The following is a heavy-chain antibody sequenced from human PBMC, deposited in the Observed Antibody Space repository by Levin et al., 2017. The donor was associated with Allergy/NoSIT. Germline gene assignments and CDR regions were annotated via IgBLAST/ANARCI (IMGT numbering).Heavy chain of an antibody. CDR2: IYYSGST. V-gene: IGHV4-30-4*01. J-gene: IGHJ6*02. D-gene: IGHD1-14*01. CDR1: GGSISSGDYY. CDR3: ASGGAYNRPIGRYYGMDV. Sequence: SETLSLTCTVSGGSISSGDYYWSWIRQPPGKGLEWIGYIYYSGSTYYNPSLKSRVTISVDTSKNQFSLKLSSVTAADTAVYYCASGGAYNRPIGRYYGMDVWGQGTTVTVSS.